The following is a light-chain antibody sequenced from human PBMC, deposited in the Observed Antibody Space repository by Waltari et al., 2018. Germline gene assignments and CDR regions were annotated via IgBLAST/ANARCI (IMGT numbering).Light chain of an antibody. CDR3: QQYNSYHIFT. V-gene: IGKV1-39*01. CDR1: QRISMF. J-gene: IGKJ3*01. Sequence: DIQLTQSPPSLSASVGYRVTITCRASQRISMFLNWYQQKPGKAPNLLIYGASSLQRGVPSRFSGSGSGTDFTLTINSLQPDDFATYYCQQYNSYHIFTFGPGTKVEI. CDR2: GAS.